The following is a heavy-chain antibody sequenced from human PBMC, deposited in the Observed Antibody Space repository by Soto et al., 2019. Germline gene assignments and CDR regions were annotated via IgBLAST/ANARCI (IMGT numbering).Heavy chain of an antibody. Sequence: PGGSLRLSCAASGFTVSSNYMSRVRQAPGKGLEWVSVIYSGGSTYYADSVKGRFTISRHNSKNTLYLQMNSLRAEDTAVYYCARVYSAMVTQGDYYYYYMDVWGKGTTVTVSS. V-gene: IGHV3-53*04. CDR3: ARVYSAMVTQGDYYYYYMDV. CDR1: GFTVSSNY. CDR2: IYSGGST. J-gene: IGHJ6*03. D-gene: IGHD5-18*01.